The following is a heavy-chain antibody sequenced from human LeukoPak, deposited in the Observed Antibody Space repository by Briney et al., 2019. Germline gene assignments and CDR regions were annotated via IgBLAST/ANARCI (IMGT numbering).Heavy chain of an antibody. Sequence: SETLSLTCTVSGGSVSSSNYCWGWIRQPPGKGLEWIGSVYYSGTTYYNPSLKSRVTISVDKSKNQFSVKLGAVTAADTAVYYCARRDWSGSLDYWGRGTLVTVSS. D-gene: IGHD1-26*01. CDR1: GGSVSSSNYC. V-gene: IGHV4-39*07. CDR3: ARRDWSGSLDY. CDR2: VYYSGTT. J-gene: IGHJ4*02.